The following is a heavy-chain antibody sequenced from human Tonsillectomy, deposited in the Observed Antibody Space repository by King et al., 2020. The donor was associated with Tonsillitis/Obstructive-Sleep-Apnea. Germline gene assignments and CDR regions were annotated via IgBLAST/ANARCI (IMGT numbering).Heavy chain of an antibody. D-gene: IGHD2-2*01. J-gene: IGHJ5*02. CDR3: AGIPRYCSSTSCPKINWFDP. CDR1: GGSISSYY. Sequence: VQLQESGPGLVKPSETLSLTCTVSGGSISSYYWSWIRQPPGKGLEWIGYIYYSGSTNYNPSLKSRVTLSVDTSKNQFSLKLSSVTAADTAVYYCAGIPRYCSSTSCPKINWFDPWGQGTLVTVSS. V-gene: IGHV4-59*01. CDR2: IYYSGST.